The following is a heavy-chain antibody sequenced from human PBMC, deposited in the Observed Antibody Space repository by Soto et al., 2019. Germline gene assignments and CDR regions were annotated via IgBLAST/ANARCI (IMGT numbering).Heavy chain of an antibody. CDR1: GGSISSDY. CDR3: ASWTTVTTERCDAFGI. D-gene: IGHD4-17*01. Sequence: QVQLQESGPGLVKPSEALSLTSTVSGGSISSDYWSWICQPPGKGLERVGYIYYSGSTNYNPSLKSRVNISVDSSKNQFSLNLCSVTGAETAVYYGASWTTVTTERCDAFGIWGQGTMVTVS. V-gene: IGHV4-59*01. J-gene: IGHJ3*02. CDR2: IYYSGST.